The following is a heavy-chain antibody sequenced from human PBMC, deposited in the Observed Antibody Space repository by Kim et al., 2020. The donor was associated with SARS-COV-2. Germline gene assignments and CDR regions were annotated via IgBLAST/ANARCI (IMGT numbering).Heavy chain of an antibody. J-gene: IGHJ6*02. Sequence: ASVKVSCKASGYTFTGYYMHWVRQAPGQGLEWMGRINPNSGGTNYAQNFQDRVTMTRDTSISTAYMELSRLRSDDTAVYYCARDQIDYYYGMDVWGQGTTVTVSS. CDR3: ARDQIDYYYGMDV. CDR2: INPNSGGT. CDR1: GYTFTGYY. V-gene: IGHV1-2*06.